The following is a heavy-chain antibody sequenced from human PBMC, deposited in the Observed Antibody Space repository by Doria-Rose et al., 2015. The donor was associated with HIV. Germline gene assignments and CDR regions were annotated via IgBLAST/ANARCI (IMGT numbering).Heavy chain of an antibody. D-gene: IGHD3-16*02. CDR2: ISAYNGNT. CDR3: ARDLGGGLSRPGAFDI. J-gene: IGHJ3*02. Sequence: GISWVRQAPGQGLEWMGWISAYNGNTNYAQKLQGRVTMTTDTSASTAYMELRSLRSDDTAVYYCARDLGGGLSRPGAFDIWGQGTMVTVSS. V-gene: IGHV1-18*01. CDR1: G.